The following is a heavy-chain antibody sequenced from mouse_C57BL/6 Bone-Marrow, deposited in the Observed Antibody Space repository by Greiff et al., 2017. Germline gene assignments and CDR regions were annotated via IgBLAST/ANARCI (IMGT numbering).Heavy chain of an antibody. CDR1: GFNIKDDY. Sequence: VQLQQSGAELVRPGASVKLSCTASGFNIKDDYMHWVKQRPEQGLEWLGWLDPDNGDTEYASKFQGKAPITADTSSNTAYLQLSSLTSEDTAVYYCTHYGSSPAWFAYWGQGTLVTVSA. CDR3: THYGSSPAWFAY. CDR2: LDPDNGDT. D-gene: IGHD1-1*01. J-gene: IGHJ3*01. V-gene: IGHV14-4*01.